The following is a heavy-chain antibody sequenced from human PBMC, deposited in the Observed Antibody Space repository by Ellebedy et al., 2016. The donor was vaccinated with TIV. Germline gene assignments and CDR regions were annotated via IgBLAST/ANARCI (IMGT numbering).Heavy chain of an antibody. CDR2: LGGSSENT. D-gene: IGHD6-19*01. V-gene: IGHV3-23*01. Sequence: GESLKISCTASGFTFSNIAMSWVRQAPGKGLEWVSALGGSSENTYYADSVQGRFTISRDNSENTLYLQMNSLRAEDTAVYYCAKTASKGRGWRTPIDYWGQGTLVTVSS. J-gene: IGHJ4*02. CDR3: AKTASKGRGWRTPIDY. CDR1: GFTFSNIA.